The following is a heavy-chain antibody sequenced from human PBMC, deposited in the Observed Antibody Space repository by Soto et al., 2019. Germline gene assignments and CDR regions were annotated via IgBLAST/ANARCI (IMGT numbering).Heavy chain of an antibody. D-gene: IGHD5-12*01. J-gene: IGHJ4*02. Sequence: GGSLRLSCAASGFTFSTYAMHWVRQAPGKGLEWVAVISHDGSDTDYGDSVKGRFTISRDNSKSTLSLQMNSLRPEDTAVYYCAKDAGYTEYFFASWGQGTLVTVSS. CDR3: AKDAGYTEYFFAS. CDR2: ISHDGSDT. V-gene: IGHV3-30*18. CDR1: GFTFSTYA.